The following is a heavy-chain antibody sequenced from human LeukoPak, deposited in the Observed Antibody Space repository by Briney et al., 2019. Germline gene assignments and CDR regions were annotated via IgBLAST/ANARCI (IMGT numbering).Heavy chain of an antibody. Sequence: SGTLSLTCTVSGGSISSSSYYWGWIRQPPGKGLEWIGEINHSGSTNYKPSLKSRVTISVDTSKKHFSLRLSSLTAADTAVYYCARGANYGMDVWGQGTTVTVSS. V-gene: IGHV4-39*02. J-gene: IGHJ6*02. CDR2: INHSGST. CDR1: GGSISSSSYY. CDR3: ARGANYGMDV.